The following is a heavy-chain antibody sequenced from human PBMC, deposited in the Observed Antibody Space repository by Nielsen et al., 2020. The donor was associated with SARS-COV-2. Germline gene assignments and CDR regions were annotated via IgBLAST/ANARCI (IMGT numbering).Heavy chain of an antibody. J-gene: IGHJ6*02. CDR1: GYSFSRYP. CDR2: IDTYIGKP. Sequence: SVKVSCNASGYSFSRYPMNWVRQAPGQGLEWMGWIDTYIGKPTPAQGFTGRFVFSSDTPVSTAFLQISTLRAEDTAVYYCARENSGPGGTASYGMDLWGQGTTVTVSS. D-gene: IGHD3-10*01. V-gene: IGHV7-4-1*02. CDR3: ARENSGPGGTASYGMDL.